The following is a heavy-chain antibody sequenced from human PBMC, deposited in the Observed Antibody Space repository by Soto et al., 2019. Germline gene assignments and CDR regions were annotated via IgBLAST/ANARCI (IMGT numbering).Heavy chain of an antibody. V-gene: IGHV3-30-3*01. Sequence: QVQLVESGGGVVQPGRSLRLSCAASGFTFSSYAMHWVRQAPGKGLEWVAVISYDGSNKYYADSVKGRFTISGDNSKNTLYLPMHSLRAEPTAVYYCATVKTDLRFLDWSYYFDYWGQGTLVTVSS. CDR3: ATVKTDLRFLDWSYYFDY. CDR1: GFTFSSYA. J-gene: IGHJ4*02. D-gene: IGHD3-3*01. CDR2: ISYDGSNK.